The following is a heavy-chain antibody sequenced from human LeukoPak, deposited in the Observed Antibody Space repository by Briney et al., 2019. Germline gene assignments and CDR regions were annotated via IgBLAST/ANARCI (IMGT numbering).Heavy chain of an antibody. V-gene: IGHV4-31*03. CDR1: GGSISSGGYY. CDR2: IYYSGST. Sequence: SETLSLTCTVSGGSISSGGYYWSWNRQHPGKGLEWIGYIYYSGSTYYNPSLKSRVTISVDTSKNQFSLKLSSVTAADTAVYYCAREVFGVVIVYFDLWGRGTLVTVSS. CDR3: AREVFGVVIVYFDL. D-gene: IGHD3-3*01. J-gene: IGHJ2*01.